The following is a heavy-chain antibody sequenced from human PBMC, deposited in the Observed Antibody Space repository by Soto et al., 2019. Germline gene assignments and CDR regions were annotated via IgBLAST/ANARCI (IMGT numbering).Heavy chain of an antibody. D-gene: IGHD3-10*01. CDR3: ARVTRITMVRGVINHPPGY. Sequence: QVQLVESGGGVVQPGRSLRLSCAASGFTFSSYAMHWVRQAPGKGLEWVAVISYDGSNKYYADSVKGRFTISRDNSKNKLYLQMNSLRAEDTAVYYCARVTRITMVRGVINHPPGYWGQGTLVTVSS. CDR1: GFTFSSYA. J-gene: IGHJ4*02. CDR2: ISYDGSNK. V-gene: IGHV3-30-3*01.